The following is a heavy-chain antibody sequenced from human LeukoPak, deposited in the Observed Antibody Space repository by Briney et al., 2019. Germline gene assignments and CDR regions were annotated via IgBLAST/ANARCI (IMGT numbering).Heavy chain of an antibody. Sequence: SVKVSCKASGGTFSSYAISWVRQAPGQGLEWMGGIIPIFGTANYAQKLQGRVTTTTDESTSTAYMELSSLRSEDTAVYYCASGEYYGSGSYWDPYYFDYWGQGTLVTVSS. J-gene: IGHJ4*02. CDR2: IIPIFGTA. CDR1: GGTFSSYA. D-gene: IGHD3-10*01. V-gene: IGHV1-69*05. CDR3: ASGEYYGSGSYWDPYYFDY.